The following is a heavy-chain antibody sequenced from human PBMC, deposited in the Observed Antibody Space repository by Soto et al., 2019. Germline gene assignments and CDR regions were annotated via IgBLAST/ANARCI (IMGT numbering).Heavy chain of an antibody. D-gene: IGHD5-18*01. Sequence: SETLSLTCTVSGGSINYYYWTWIRQPPGKGLEWIGYIHYSGGTNYNPSLKSRITMSVDTSKSQSSLKVNSVTAADTAVYYCARGIGYTSGPRLDTFDIWGQGTMVTV. CDR1: GGSINYYY. V-gene: IGHV4-59*01. J-gene: IGHJ3*02. CDR3: ARGIGYTSGPRLDTFDI. CDR2: IHYSGGT.